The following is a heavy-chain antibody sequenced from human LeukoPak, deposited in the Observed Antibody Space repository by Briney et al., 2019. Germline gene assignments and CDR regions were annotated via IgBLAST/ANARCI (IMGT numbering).Heavy chain of an antibody. V-gene: IGHV3-23*01. Sequence: GGSLRLSCAASGFTINTFTMNWVRQAPGKGLEWVSTIRGAEGGTYYADSVKGRFTISRDNFENTLYLQMNYLREEATSLYYCAKAFSSGWSPFDYWGQGALVTVSS. CDR2: IRGAEGGT. J-gene: IGHJ4*02. D-gene: IGHD6-19*01. CDR3: AKAFSSGWSPFDY. CDR1: GFTINTFT.